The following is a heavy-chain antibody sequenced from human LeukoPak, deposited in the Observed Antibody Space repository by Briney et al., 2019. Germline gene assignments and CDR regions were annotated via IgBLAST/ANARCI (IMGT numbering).Heavy chain of an antibody. CDR3: ARRLDCSSTACLDAFDI. Sequence: GESLKISCKGSGYIFTSDWISWVRQMPGKGLEWMGRIDPSDSYTNYSPSFQGHVTISADKSISTAYLQWSSLKASDTAMYYCARRLDCSSTACLDAFDIWGQGTMVTVSS. J-gene: IGHJ3*02. CDR2: IDPSDSYT. D-gene: IGHD2-2*01. CDR1: GYIFTSDW. V-gene: IGHV5-10-1*01.